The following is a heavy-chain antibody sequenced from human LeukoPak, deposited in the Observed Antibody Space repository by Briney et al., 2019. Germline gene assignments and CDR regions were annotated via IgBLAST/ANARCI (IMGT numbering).Heavy chain of an antibody. Sequence: ASVKVSCKTSGYTFTKYGITWVRQAPGQGLEWMGWISAYNGNRNYTQKLQGRVSMTTDTSTSTVYMELRSLRSDDTAVYYCAXXXXTIFGVITHIGDYWGQGTLVTVSS. D-gene: IGHD3-3*01. J-gene: IGHJ4*02. CDR2: ISAYNGNR. CDR3: AXXXXTIFGVITHIGDY. CDR1: GYTFTKYG. V-gene: IGHV1-18*01.